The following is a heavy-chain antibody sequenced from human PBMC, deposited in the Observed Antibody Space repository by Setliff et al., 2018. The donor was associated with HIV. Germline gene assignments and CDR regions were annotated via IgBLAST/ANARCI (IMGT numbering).Heavy chain of an antibody. CDR1: GDSASNSRYY. CDR3: ARGDRYYGSGGDYVGGWYYFDI. J-gene: IGHJ4*02. Sequence: PSETLSLTCTVSGDSASNSRYYWAWIRQPPGKGLEYIGSIHYDEKTYYNPSLKSRVTISIDTSKNQFSLSLTSVTDADTAVYYCARGDRYYGSGGDYVGGWYYFDIWGQGTLVTVSS. D-gene: IGHD3-10*01. CDR2: IHYDEKT. V-gene: IGHV4-39*02.